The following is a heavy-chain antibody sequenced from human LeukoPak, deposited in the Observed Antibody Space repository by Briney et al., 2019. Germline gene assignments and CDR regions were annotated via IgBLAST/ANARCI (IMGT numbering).Heavy chain of an antibody. V-gene: IGHV3-33*06. Sequence: PGGSLRLSCAASGFTFSSYGMHWVRQAPGKGLEWVAVIWYDGSNKYYADSVKGRFTISRDNSKNTLYLQMNSLRVEDTAVYYCAKDRYGSGSFPPEVWGKGTTVTVSS. CDR1: GFTFSSYG. D-gene: IGHD3-10*01. CDR3: AKDRYGSGSFPPEV. CDR2: IWYDGSNK. J-gene: IGHJ6*04.